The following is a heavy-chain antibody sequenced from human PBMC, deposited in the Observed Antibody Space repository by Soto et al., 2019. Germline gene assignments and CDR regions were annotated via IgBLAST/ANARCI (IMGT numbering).Heavy chain of an antibody. J-gene: IGHJ4*02. CDR3: AKDSSRYCSSGTCSSGGFDY. CDR2: ISYDGSNK. V-gene: IGHV3-30*18. D-gene: IGHD2-15*01. Sequence: GGSLRLSCAASGFTFSSYGMHWVRQAPGKGLEWVTVISYDGSNKYYADSVKGRFTISRDNSKNTLYLQMNSLRAEDTAVYHCAKDSSRYCSSGTCSSGGFDYWGQGTLVTVSS. CDR1: GFTFSSYG.